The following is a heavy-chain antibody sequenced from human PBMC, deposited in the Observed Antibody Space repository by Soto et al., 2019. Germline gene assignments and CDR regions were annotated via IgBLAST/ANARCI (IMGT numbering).Heavy chain of an antibody. CDR3: ARDGYYYDRYSMDV. Sequence: SETLSLTCTVSGGSISSGGYYWSWIRQHPGKGLEWIGYIYYSGSTYYNPSLKSRVTISVDTSKNQFSLKLSSVTAADTAVYYCARDGYYYDRYSMDVWGQGTTVTVSS. CDR1: GGSISSGGYY. CDR2: IYYSGST. D-gene: IGHD3-22*01. J-gene: IGHJ6*02. V-gene: IGHV4-31*03.